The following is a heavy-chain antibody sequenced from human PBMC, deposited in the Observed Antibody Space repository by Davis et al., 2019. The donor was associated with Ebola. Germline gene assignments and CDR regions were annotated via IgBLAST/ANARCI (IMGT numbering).Heavy chain of an antibody. CDR3: TRVSSWFGELSWFDP. V-gene: IGHV3-49*03. CDR2: IRSKAYGGTT. D-gene: IGHD3-10*01. Sequence: GESLKISCTASGFTFGDYAMSWFRQAPGKGLEWVGFIRSKAYGGTTEYAASVKGRFTISRDDSKSIAYLQMNSLKTEDTAVYYCTRVSSWFGELSWFDPWGQGTLVTVSS. CDR1: GFTFGDYA. J-gene: IGHJ5*02.